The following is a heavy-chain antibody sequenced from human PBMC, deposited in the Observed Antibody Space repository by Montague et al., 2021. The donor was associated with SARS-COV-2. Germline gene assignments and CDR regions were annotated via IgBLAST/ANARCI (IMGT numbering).Heavy chain of an antibody. CDR3: ARGGVDYGMDV. V-gene: IGHV3-30-3*01. CDR2: ISYDGSNK. CDR1: GFTFSSYA. J-gene: IGHJ6*02. Sequence: SRRLSCAASGFTFSSYAMHWVRQAPGKGLEWVTIISYDGSNKYYADSVKGRFTISRDNSKNTLYLQMNSLRAEDTAVYYCARGGVDYGMDVWGQGTTVTVSS. D-gene: IGHD3-10*01.